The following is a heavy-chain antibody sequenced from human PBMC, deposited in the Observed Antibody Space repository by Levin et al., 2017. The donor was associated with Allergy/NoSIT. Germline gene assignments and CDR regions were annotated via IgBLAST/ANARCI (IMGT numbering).Heavy chain of an antibody. CDR1: GFTFSSYG. Sequence: GESLKISCAASGFTFSSYGMHWVRQAPGKGLEWVAVISYDGSNKYYADSVKGRFTISRDNSKNTLYLQMNSLRAEDTAVYYCAKGRYCSSTSCSVGGAFDIWGQGTMVTVSS. CDR2: ISYDGSNK. J-gene: IGHJ3*02. D-gene: IGHD2-2*01. V-gene: IGHV3-30*18. CDR3: AKGRYCSSTSCSVGGAFDI.